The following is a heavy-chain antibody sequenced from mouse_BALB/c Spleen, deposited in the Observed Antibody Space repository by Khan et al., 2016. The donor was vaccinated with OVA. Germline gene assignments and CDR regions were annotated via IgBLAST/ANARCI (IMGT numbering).Heavy chain of an antibody. CDR1: GYSFTTYW. CDR3: TRKQTGSWFVY. J-gene: IGHJ3*01. Sequence: EVQLQESGTVLARPGASVKMSCKASGYSFTTYWLHWVKQRPGQGLEWIGAVYPGNSDTTYNQNFKDKAKLTAVISASTAYMDLTSLTNEDSAVYFCTRKQTGSWFVYWGQGTLVTVSA. V-gene: IGHV1-5*01. CDR2: VYPGNSDT. D-gene: IGHD4-1*01.